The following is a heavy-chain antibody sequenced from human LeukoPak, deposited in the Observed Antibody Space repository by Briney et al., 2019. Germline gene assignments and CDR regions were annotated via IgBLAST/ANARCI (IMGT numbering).Heavy chain of an antibody. CDR1: GYTITNNY. V-gene: IGHV1-46*01. J-gene: IGHJ5*02. CDR3: ARDSAGYSYGTGWFDP. Sequence: ASVKVSCKASGYTITNNYMHWVRQAPGQGLEWMGIINPSGGSTSYAQKFQGRVTMTRDMSTSTVYMELSSLRSEDTAVYYCARDSAGYSYGTGWFDPWGQGTLVTVSS. D-gene: IGHD5-18*01. CDR2: INPSGGST.